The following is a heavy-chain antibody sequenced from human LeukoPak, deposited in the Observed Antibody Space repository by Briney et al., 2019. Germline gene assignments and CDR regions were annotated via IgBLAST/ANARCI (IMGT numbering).Heavy chain of an antibody. Sequence: GGSLTLSCAASGFTFSSYAMSWDRQAPGKGLEWISAISAGGGSTYYADSVKGRCTISRDNSKSTVSLQMSALRAEDTAIYYCAKVAGSGGYFPEYWGQGTLVTVSS. J-gene: IGHJ4*02. V-gene: IGHV3-23*01. CDR1: GFTFSSYA. D-gene: IGHD3-10*01. CDR2: ISAGGGST. CDR3: AKVAGSGGYFPEY.